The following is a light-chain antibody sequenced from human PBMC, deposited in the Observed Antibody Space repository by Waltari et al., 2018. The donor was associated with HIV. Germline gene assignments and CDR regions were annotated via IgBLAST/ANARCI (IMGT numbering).Light chain of an antibody. CDR1: KLGEKY. J-gene: IGLJ1*01. Sequence: SYELTQPPSVSVSPGQTASITCSGDKLGEKYACWYQQKPGQSPGLVNYRENKRPAGIPERFSGSNSGNTATLTISGTQSMDEADYYCQAWDNRTYVFGTGTKVTVL. CDR2: REN. CDR3: QAWDNRTYV. V-gene: IGLV3-1*01.